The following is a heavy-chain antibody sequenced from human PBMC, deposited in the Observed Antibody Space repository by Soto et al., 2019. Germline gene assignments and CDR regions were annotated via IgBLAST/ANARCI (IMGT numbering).Heavy chain of an antibody. CDR3: ASRPRVGATRGAFDI. CDR1: VGSISSYY. D-gene: IGHD1-26*01. V-gene: IGHV4-59*01. Sequence: ERLSLTGTVSVGSISSYYGGWIRQPPGKGLEWIGYIYYSGSTNYNPSLKSRVTISVGTSKNQFSLKLSSVTAADTAVYYCASRPRVGATRGAFDIWGQGTMVTVSS. J-gene: IGHJ3*02. CDR2: IYYSGST.